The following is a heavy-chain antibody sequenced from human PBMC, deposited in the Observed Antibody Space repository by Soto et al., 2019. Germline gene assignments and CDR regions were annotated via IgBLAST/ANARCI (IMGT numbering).Heavy chain of an antibody. CDR2: ITDTGGDA. Sequence: GGSLRLSCVASGLTSGGRAMSWVRQAPGEGLQWVSTITDTGGDAKYADSVRDRFVISRDNSKKTLYLQMTSLTAEDSAMYFCARGSTGSYSGSRIFDFWGRGTLVTVSS. V-gene: IGHV3-23*01. D-gene: IGHD3-10*01. CDR3: ARGSTGSYSGSRIFDF. CDR1: GLTSGGRA. J-gene: IGHJ4*02.